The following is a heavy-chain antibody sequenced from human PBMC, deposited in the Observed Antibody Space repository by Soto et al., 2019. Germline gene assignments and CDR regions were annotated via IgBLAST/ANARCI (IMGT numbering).Heavy chain of an antibody. J-gene: IGHJ5*02. CDR3: ARADRKSLDP. V-gene: IGHV4-59*01. CDR2: TDDSGST. Sequence: QVPLQESGPGLVKPSETLSLTCTVSGGSIFGYFWSWIRQPPGKGLEWIGYTDDSGSTNYNPSLKSRVTFSVDTSRNEVSLRLTSVTAADTAVYYCARADRKSLDPWGQGALVTVSS. CDR1: GGSIFGYF.